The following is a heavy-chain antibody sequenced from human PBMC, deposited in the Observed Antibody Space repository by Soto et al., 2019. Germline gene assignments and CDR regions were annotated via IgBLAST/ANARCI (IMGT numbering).Heavy chain of an antibody. Sequence: NPSETLSLTCTVSGGSISSYYWSWIRQPPGKGLEWIGYIYYSGSTNYNPSLKSRVTISVDTSKNQFSLKLSSVTAADTAVYYCARAPRMGNYYYYGMDVWGQGTTVTVSS. D-gene: IGHD7-27*01. CDR2: IYYSGST. J-gene: IGHJ6*02. V-gene: IGHV4-59*01. CDR3: ARAPRMGNYYYYGMDV. CDR1: GGSISSYY.